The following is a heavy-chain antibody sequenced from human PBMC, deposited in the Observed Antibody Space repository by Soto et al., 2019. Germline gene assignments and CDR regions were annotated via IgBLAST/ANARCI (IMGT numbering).Heavy chain of an antibody. CDR3: ARAFAYCSSTSCSYGMDV. CDR1: GGSISSYY. V-gene: IGHV4-59*08. J-gene: IGHJ6*02. CDR2: IYYSGST. Sequence: PSETLSLTCTVSGGSISSYYWSWIRQPPGKGLEWIGYIYYSGSTNYNPSLKSRVTISVDTSKNQFSLKLSSVTAADTAVYYCARAFAYCSSTSCSYGMDVWGQGTTVTVSS. D-gene: IGHD2-2*01.